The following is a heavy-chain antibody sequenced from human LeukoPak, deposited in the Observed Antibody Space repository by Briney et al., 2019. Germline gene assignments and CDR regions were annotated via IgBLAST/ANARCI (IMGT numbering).Heavy chain of an antibody. V-gene: IGHV3-53*01. Sequence: PGGSLRLSCAASGFTVSSNYMSWVRQAPGKGLEWVSVIYSGGSTYYADSVKGRFTISRDNSKNTLYLQMNSLRAEDTAVYYYARESGYSSGWYEGYFDYWGQGTLVTVSS. CDR3: ARESGYSSGWYEGYFDY. J-gene: IGHJ4*02. CDR1: GFTVSSNY. D-gene: IGHD6-19*01. CDR2: IYSGGST.